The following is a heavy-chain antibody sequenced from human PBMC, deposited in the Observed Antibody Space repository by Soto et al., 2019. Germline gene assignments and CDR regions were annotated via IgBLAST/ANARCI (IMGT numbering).Heavy chain of an antibody. J-gene: IGHJ4*02. V-gene: IGHV1-69*06. D-gene: IGHD2-15*01. Sequence: SVKVSCKASGGTFSSYAISWVRQAPGQGLEWMGGIIPIFGTANYAQKFQGRVTITADKSTSTAYMKLSSLRSEDTAVYYCASLSLYCSGGSCYRARFDYWGQGTLVTVSS. CDR1: GGTFSSYA. CDR3: ASLSLYCSGGSCYRARFDY. CDR2: IIPIFGTA.